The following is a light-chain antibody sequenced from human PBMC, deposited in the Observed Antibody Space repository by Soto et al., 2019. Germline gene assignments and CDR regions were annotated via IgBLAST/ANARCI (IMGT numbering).Light chain of an antibody. CDR3: QQYASSPLT. CDR2: GAS. Sequence: EIVLTQSPGTLSLSPGERATLSCRASQTVGRNYLAWYQQKPGQTPRLLIHGASNRATGIPDRISGSGSETDFTLIISRLEPEDFAVYYCQQYASSPLTFGGGTTVEIK. V-gene: IGKV3-20*01. J-gene: IGKJ4*01. CDR1: QTVGRNY.